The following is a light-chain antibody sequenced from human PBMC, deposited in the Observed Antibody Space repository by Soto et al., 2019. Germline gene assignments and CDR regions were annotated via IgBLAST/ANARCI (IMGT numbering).Light chain of an antibody. J-gene: IGKJ4*02. Sequence: TVLTQSPATLSLSPGERATLSCKASQSIGNSLGWFQQKPGQAPSLLSDDAFNRDTDIPARFTGSGSGSDFTLTISSLEPEDFGAYYCRQRYNCPLTCGGGTKVEIK. CDR1: QSIGNS. V-gene: IGKV3-11*01. CDR3: RQRYNCPLT. CDR2: DAF.